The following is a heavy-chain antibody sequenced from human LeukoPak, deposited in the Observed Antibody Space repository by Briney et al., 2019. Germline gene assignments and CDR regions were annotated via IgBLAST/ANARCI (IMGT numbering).Heavy chain of an antibody. CDR1: GFTFSSYS. CDR3: ARFGAWWFDP. CDR2: ISSSSSYI. Sequence: GGSLRLSCAASGFTFSSYSMNWVRQAPGKGLEWVSSISSSSSYIYCADSVKGRFTISRDNAKHSLYLQMNSLRAEDTAVYYCARFGAWWFDPWGQGTLVTVSS. J-gene: IGHJ5*02. V-gene: IGHV3-21*01. D-gene: IGHD3-16*01.